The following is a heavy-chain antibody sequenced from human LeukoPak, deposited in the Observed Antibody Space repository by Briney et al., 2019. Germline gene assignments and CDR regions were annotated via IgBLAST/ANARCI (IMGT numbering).Heavy chain of an antibody. CDR1: GFNVDDYA. V-gene: IGHV3-9*01. J-gene: IGHJ4*02. D-gene: IGHD2-15*01. CDR3: ARGIDSSGTYSGWGFHLRY. Sequence: PGRSLTLSCAVSGFNVDDYAIHWVRQPPGKGLEWVSGIRWDRGTVGYAGSVKGRFTKSRDSAKNSVYLQMNSLRPEDTALYYCARGIDSSGTYSGWGFHLRYWGQGTQVTVSS. CDR2: IRWDRGTV.